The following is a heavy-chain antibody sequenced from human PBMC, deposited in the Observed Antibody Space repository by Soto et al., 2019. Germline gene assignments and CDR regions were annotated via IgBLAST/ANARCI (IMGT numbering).Heavy chain of an antibody. CDR3: AEEGLRYYYYYGMDV. J-gene: IGHJ6*02. V-gene: IGHV3-23*01. Sequence: PGGSLRLSCAASGFTFSSYAMSWVRQAPGKGLEWVSAISGSGGSTYYADSVKGRFTISRDNSKNTLYLQMNSLRAEDTAVYYCAEEGLRYYYYYGMDVWGQGTTVTVSS. D-gene: IGHD5-12*01. CDR2: ISGSGGST. CDR1: GFTFSSYA.